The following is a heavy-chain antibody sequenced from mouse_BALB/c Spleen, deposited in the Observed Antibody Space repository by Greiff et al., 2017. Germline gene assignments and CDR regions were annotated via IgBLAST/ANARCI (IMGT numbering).Heavy chain of an antibody. J-gene: IGHJ1*01. V-gene: IGHV1S29*02. Sequence: VQLQQSGPELVKPGASVKISCKASGYTFTDYNMHWVKQSHGKSLEWIGYIYPYNGGTGYNQKFKSKATLTVDNSSSTAYMELRSLTSEDSAVYYCARGGFWYYGSSPRWYFDVWGAGTTVTVSS. D-gene: IGHD1-1*01. CDR1: GYTFTDYN. CDR3: ARGGFWYYGSSPRWYFDV. CDR2: IYPYNGGT.